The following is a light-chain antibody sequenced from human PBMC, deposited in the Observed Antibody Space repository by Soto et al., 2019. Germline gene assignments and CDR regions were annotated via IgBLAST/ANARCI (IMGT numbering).Light chain of an antibody. V-gene: IGKV1-5*01. J-gene: IGKJ1*01. CDR2: DAS. CDR3: QQYMNYAT. Sequence: DIQMTQSPSTLSASVGDRVTFTCRASQSISNWLAWYQQKPGKAPKLLIYDASSLQSEVPSRFSGSEAGTELPLTISTLQPDDFATYDCQQYMNYATFGQGTKVEIK. CDR1: QSISNW.